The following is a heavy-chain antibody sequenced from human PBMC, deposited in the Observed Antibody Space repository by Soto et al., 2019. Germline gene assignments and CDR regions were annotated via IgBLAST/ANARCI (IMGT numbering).Heavy chain of an antibody. CDR3: ARSAGWYAVHS. Sequence: QVQLQESGPGLVKPSGTLSLTCAVSGDSVSSPYYWCWVRQPPGKGLEWIGEVFHTGTTSYTPSLRSRVTISMDKSNNPFSLDLRSVTAAHTAVYYCARSAGWYAVHSWGPGTLVIVSS. J-gene: IGHJ4*02. V-gene: IGHV4-4*02. CDR1: GDSVSSPYY. CDR2: VFHTGTT. D-gene: IGHD6-19*01.